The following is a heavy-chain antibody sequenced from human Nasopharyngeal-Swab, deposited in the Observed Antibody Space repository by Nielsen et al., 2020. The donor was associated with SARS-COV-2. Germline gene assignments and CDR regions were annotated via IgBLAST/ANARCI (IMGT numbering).Heavy chain of an antibody. D-gene: IGHD3-9*01. V-gene: IGHV3-13*01. CDR3: ARGRGGYYNLDY. Sequence: GESLKISCAASGFTFGSHDMHWVRQPTGKGLEWVSSIDTAGETYYADSVNGRYTISREDVKSFLYLQMNSLRVEDSGVYYCARGRGGYYNLDYWGQGTLVTVSP. CDR1: GFTFGSHD. CDR2: IDTAGET. J-gene: IGHJ4*02.